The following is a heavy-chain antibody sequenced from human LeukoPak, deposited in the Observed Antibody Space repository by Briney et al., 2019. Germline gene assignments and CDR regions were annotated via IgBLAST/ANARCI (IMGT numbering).Heavy chain of an antibody. CDR1: GGSISSYY. V-gene: IGHV4-59*08. CDR2: IYYSRST. D-gene: IGHD5-12*01. J-gene: IGHJ4*02. CDR3: ARHRPSLVATKAYFDY. Sequence: SETLSLTCTVSGGSISSYYWSWIRQPPGKGLEWIGYIYYSRSTNYNPSLKSRVTISVDTSKNQFSLKLSSVTAADTAVYYCARHRPSLVATKAYFDYWGQGTLVTVSS.